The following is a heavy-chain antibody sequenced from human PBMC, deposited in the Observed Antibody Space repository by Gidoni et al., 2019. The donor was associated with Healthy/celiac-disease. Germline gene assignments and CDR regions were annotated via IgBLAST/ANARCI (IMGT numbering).Heavy chain of an antibody. Sequence: QVQLVESGGGVVQPGRSLRLSCAASGFTFSSYGMHWVRQAPGKGLGWVAVIWYDGSNKYYADSVKGRFTISRDNSKNTLYLQMNSLRAEDTAVYYCARDESSGWGVSYFDYWGQGTLVTVSS. J-gene: IGHJ4*02. V-gene: IGHV3-33*01. D-gene: IGHD6-19*01. CDR3: ARDESSGWGVSYFDY. CDR1: GFTFSSYG. CDR2: IWYDGSNK.